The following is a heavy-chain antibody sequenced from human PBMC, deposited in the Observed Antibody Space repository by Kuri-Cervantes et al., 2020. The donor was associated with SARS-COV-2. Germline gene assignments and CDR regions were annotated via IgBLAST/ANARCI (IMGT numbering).Heavy chain of an antibody. D-gene: IGHD3-22*01. CDR3: ARADVYYYDSRGLGAFDI. CDR2: IYYRGST. CDR1: GGSISSYY. J-gene: IGHJ3*02. Sequence: GSLRLSCTVSGGSISSYYWSWIRQPPGKGLEWIGYIYYRGSTNYNPSLKSRVTISVDTSKNQFSLKLSSVTAADTAVYYCARADVYYYDSRGLGAFDIWGQGTMVTVSS. V-gene: IGHV4-59*01.